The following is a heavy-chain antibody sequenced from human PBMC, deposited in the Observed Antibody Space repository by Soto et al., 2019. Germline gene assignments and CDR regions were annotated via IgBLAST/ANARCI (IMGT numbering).Heavy chain of an antibody. Sequence: SLTCTVSGGSISSGGYYWSWIRQHPGKGLEWIGYIYYSGSTYYNPSLKSRVTISVDTSKNQSSLELSSVTAADTAVYYCARLDSSGYYYGYYFDYWGQGTLVTVSS. CDR1: GGSISSGGYY. CDR2: IYYSGST. D-gene: IGHD3-22*01. CDR3: ARLDSSGYYYGYYFDY. J-gene: IGHJ4*02. V-gene: IGHV4-31*03.